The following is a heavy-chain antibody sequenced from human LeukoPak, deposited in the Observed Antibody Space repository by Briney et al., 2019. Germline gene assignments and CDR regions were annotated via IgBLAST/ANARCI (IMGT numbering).Heavy chain of an antibody. V-gene: IGHV4-59*08. CDR1: GDSISTYC. Sequence: KPPQTLSLTCTVAGDSISTYCWSWVRQPPGKGLEWIGSMCYSGSTNFNTSLKSRVTLSIDTSTTQSSLKLSAVTAADPPVYYCARRVVGSAVITERNWFDPWGQGTLVTVSS. J-gene: IGHJ5*02. D-gene: IGHD4-11*01. CDR2: MCYSGST. CDR3: ARRVVGSAVITERNWFDP.